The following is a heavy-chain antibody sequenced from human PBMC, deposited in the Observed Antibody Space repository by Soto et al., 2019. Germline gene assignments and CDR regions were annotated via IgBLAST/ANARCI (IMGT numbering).Heavy chain of an antibody. V-gene: IGHV1-18*01. CDR2: ISAYNGNT. CDR3: ARDVVDLPPYYFDY. CDR1: GYTFTSYG. J-gene: IGHJ4*02. Sequence: GASXKVSCKASGYTFTSYGISWVRQAPGQGLEWMGWISAYNGNTNYAQKLQGRVTMTTDTSTSTAYMELRSLRSDDTAVYYCARDVVDLPPYYFDYWGQGTLVTVSS. D-gene: IGHD2-2*01.